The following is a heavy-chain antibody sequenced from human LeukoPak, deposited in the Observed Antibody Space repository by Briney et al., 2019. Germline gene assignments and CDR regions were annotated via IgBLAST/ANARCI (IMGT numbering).Heavy chain of an antibody. D-gene: IGHD4-17*01. CDR1: GFSFSSYA. V-gene: IGHV3-30*04. CDR3: AREYCDYVISNY. J-gene: IGHJ4*02. Sequence: GRSLRLSCAASGFSFSSYAMNWVRQAPGKGLEWVAVISFDGSDKYYADSVKGRFTISRDNSKNTVYLQMNSLRAEDTALYYCAREYCDYVISNYWGKGTLVAVSS. CDR2: ISFDGSDK.